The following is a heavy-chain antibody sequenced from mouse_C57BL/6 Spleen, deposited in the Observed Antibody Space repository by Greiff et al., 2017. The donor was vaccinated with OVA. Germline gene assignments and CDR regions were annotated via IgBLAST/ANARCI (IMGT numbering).Heavy chain of an antibody. CDR3: AREGPWYFDV. D-gene: IGHD3-3*01. V-gene: IGHV1-55*01. CDR1: GYTFPSYW. CDR2: IYPGSGST. J-gene: IGHJ1*03. Sequence: QVQLQQSGAELVKPGASVKMSCKASGYTFPSYWITWVKQRPGQGLEWIGDIYPGSGSTNYNEKFKSKATLTVDTSSSTAYMQLSSLTSEDSAVYYCAREGPWYFDVWGTGTTVTVSS.